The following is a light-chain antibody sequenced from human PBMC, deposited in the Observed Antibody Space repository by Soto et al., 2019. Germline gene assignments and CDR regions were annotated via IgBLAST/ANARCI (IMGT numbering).Light chain of an antibody. CDR1: QGINID. Sequence: QVTQSPCPLSASLGYSVTITCRASQGINIDLAWYQQAAGKVPKHLIYGASKLQSGVPSRFRGGGSGTNFTLTISSLQPEDVGTYYCQNYNSAPITFGQGTRLEIK. V-gene: IGKV1-27*01. J-gene: IGKJ5*01. CDR3: QNYNSAPIT. CDR2: GAS.